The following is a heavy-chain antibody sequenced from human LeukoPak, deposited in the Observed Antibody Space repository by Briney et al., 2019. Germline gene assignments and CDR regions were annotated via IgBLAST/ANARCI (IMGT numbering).Heavy chain of an antibody. D-gene: IGHD4-11*01. CDR1: GGAFSSYA. CDR2: IIPILGIA. J-gene: IGHJ5*02. CDR3: ARGHGYSNYFNWFDP. Sequence: GASVKVSCKASGGAFSSYAISWVRQAPGQGLEWMGRIIPILGIANYAQKFQGRVTITADKSTSTAYMELSSLRSEDTAVYYCARGHGYSNYFNWFDPWGQGTLVTVSS. V-gene: IGHV1-69*04.